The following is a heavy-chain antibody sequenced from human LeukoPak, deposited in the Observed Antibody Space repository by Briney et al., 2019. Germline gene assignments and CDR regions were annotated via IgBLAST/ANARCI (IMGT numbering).Heavy chain of an antibody. Sequence: ASVKVSCKASGYTFTSYGISWVRQAPGQGLEWMGWISAYNGNTNYAQKLQGRVTMTTDTSTSTAYMELRSLRSDDTAVYYCARTPGIAAAGTYWFDPWGQGTLVTVSS. CDR1: GYTFTSYG. V-gene: IGHV1-18*01. CDR2: ISAYNGNT. D-gene: IGHD6-13*01. CDR3: ARTPGIAAAGTYWFDP. J-gene: IGHJ5*02.